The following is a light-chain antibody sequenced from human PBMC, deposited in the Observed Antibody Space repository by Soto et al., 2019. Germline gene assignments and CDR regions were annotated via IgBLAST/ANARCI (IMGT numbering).Light chain of an antibody. V-gene: IGKV3-11*01. CDR1: QNINNY. J-gene: IGKJ2*01. CDR3: QQRSNWPMYT. CDR2: DAS. Sequence: EIVLTQSPATLSLSPGERATLSCRASQNINNYLAWYQQKPGQAPRLLIYDASIRATGIPARFSGSGAGTDFTLTISSLEPEDFAVYYCQQRSNWPMYTFGQGTKLKIK.